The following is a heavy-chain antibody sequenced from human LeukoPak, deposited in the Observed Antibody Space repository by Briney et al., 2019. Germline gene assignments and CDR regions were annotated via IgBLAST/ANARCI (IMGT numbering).Heavy chain of an antibody. CDR3: ARDLEYYDSSGYYRYFDY. CDR2: ISAYNGNT. D-gene: IGHD3-22*01. CDR1: GYIFTSYG. V-gene: IGHV1-18*01. Sequence: ASVKVSCKASGYIFTSYGISCVRQAPGQGLEWMGWISAYNGNTNYALKLQGRVTMTTDTSTSTAYMELRSLRSDDTAVYYCARDLEYYDSSGYYRYFDYWGQGTLVTVSS. J-gene: IGHJ4*02.